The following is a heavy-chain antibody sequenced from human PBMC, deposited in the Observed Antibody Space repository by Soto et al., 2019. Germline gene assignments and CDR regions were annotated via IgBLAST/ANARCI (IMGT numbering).Heavy chain of an antibody. V-gene: IGHV1-69*13. CDR1: GGTFSSYA. J-gene: IGHJ6*01. D-gene: IGHD2-15*01. CDR2: IIPIFGTA. Sequence: SVKVSCKASGGTFSSYAISWVRQAPGQGLEWMGGIIPIFGTANYAQKFQGRVTITADESTSTAYMELSSLRSEDTAVYHCAREPLGYCSGGSCSTRYYYYYGMGVWGQGTTGTVSS. CDR3: AREPLGYCSGGSCSTRYYYYYGMGV.